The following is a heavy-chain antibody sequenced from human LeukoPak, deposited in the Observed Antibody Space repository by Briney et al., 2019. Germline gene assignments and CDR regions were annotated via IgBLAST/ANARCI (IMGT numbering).Heavy chain of an antibody. V-gene: IGHV3-23*01. Sequence: GGSLRLSCAASGLSFSSYAMSWVRQAPGKGLEWASSISSSGDSTYYTNSVKGRFTISRDNSRNTLYLQMSSLRAEDTAIYYCAKERGISYTYEFDYWGQGALVTVSS. D-gene: IGHD3-16*01. CDR3: AKERGISYTYEFDY. CDR2: ISSSGDST. CDR1: GLSFSSYA. J-gene: IGHJ4*02.